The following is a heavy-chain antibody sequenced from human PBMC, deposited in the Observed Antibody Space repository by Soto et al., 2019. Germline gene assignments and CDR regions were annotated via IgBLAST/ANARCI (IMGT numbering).Heavy chain of an antibody. CDR1: CGSFSGYS. CDR3: ARPGEMNNYCRSTSCYSMSLAFDI. D-gene: IGHD2-2*01. J-gene: IGHJ3*02. V-gene: IGHV4-34*01. CDR2: INHRGST. Sequence: SETLSLTCAVYCGSFSGYSWSWIRQPPEKGLEWIGEINHRGSTNYIPSLKSRVTISVDTSKNQFSLKLSSVTAADTAVYYCARPGEMNNYCRSTSCYSMSLAFDIWGQGTMVTVSS.